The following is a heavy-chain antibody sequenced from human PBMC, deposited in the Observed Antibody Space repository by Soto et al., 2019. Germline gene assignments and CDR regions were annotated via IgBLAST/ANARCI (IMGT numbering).Heavy chain of an antibody. CDR2: IYYSGST. V-gene: IGHV4-31*03. CDR3: AREEMDGFDAFDI. Sequence: QVQLQESGPGLVKPSQTLSLTCTVSGGSISSGGYYWSWIRQHPGKGLEWIGYIYYSGSTFYNPSLKSRVTISVDTSKNQFSLKLSSVTAADTAVYYCAREEMDGFDAFDIWGQGTMVTVSS. CDR1: GGSISSGGYY. J-gene: IGHJ3*02. D-gene: IGHD2-2*03.